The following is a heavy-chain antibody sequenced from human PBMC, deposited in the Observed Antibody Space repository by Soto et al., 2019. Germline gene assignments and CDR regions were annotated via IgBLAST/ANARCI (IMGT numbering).Heavy chain of an antibody. CDR3: ARGGGSGGTSYSRYV. J-gene: IGHJ6*02. Sequence: PSQTLSLTCAISGDSVSSNSAAWSWIRQSPSRGLEWLGRTFYRSKWYDYAVSVKSRITISPDTSKNQFSLLLSSVTTEDTAVYNFARGGGSGGTSYSRYVGGQGTAVTVSS. V-gene: IGHV6-1*01. CDR2: TFYRSKWY. CDR1: GDSVSSNSAA. D-gene: IGHD3-16*01.